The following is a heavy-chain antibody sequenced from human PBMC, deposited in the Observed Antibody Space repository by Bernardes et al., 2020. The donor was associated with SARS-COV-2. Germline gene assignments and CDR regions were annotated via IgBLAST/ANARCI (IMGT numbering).Heavy chain of an antibody. J-gene: IGHJ4*02. CDR3: ARGVGYTSWTWFDF. CDR1: GGSISTYY. Sequence: SETLSLTCTVSGGSISTYYWSWIRQPPGKGLEWIGYIYYSGSTNYNPSLKSRVTMSVDTSKNQFSLKLSSVTAADTAVFYCARGVGYTSWTWFDFCGQGTLVTVSS. V-gene: IGHV4-59*01. D-gene: IGHD5-12*01. CDR2: IYYSGST.